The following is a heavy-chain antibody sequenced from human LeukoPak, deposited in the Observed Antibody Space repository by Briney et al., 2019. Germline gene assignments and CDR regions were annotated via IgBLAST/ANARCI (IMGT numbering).Heavy chain of an antibody. J-gene: IGHJ5*02. Sequence: ASVKVSCKASGYTFTGYYMHWVRQAPGQGLEWMGWINPNSGGTNYAQKFQGRVTMTRDTSISTAYMGLSRLRSDDTAVYYCARPHDSSSWTIYNWFDPWGQGTLVTVSS. CDR1: GYTFTGYY. CDR3: ARPHDSSSWTIYNWFDP. D-gene: IGHD6-13*01. V-gene: IGHV1-2*02. CDR2: INPNSGGT.